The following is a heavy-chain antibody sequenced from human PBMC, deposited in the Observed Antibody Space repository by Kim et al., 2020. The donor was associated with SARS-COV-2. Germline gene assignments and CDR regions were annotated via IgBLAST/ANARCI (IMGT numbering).Heavy chain of an antibody. CDR3: ARTTDGMDV. D-gene: IGHD4-17*01. Sequence: STSYAQKFQGRVTMTRDTSTSTVYMELSSLRSEDTAVYYCARTTDGMDVWGQGTTVTVSS. V-gene: IGHV1-46*01. J-gene: IGHJ6*02. CDR2: ST.